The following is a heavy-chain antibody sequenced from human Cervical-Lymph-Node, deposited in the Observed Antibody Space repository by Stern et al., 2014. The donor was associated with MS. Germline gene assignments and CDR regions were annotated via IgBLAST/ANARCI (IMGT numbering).Heavy chain of an antibody. CDR2: IIPIFVTP. V-gene: IGHV1-69*01. CDR1: GGTFSSQA. D-gene: IGHD4-17*01. J-gene: IGHJ6*02. CDR3: ATPSTVTVGGMDV. Sequence: QEQLVQSGTEVKKPGSSVKVSCRASGGTFSSQAINWVRQAPGQGLEWEGGIIPIFVTPNYAQKVQDRVTITADEATSTAYMDLSSLRSEDTAVYYCATPSTVTVGGMDVWGQGTTVTVSS.